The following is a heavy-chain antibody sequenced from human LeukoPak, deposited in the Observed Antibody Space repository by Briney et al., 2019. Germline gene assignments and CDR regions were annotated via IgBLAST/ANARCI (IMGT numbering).Heavy chain of an antibody. CDR3: ARVLHKRNYDSSVYYGY. CDR1: GFIFSSYS. V-gene: IGHV3-48*01. J-gene: IGHJ4*02. Sequence: GGSLRLSCAASGFIFSSYSMNWVRQAPGKGLEWVSYISSSSTTIYYADSVKGRFTISRDNAKNSLYLQMNNLRAEDTAVYYCARVLHKRNYDSSVYYGYWGQGTLVTVSS. CDR2: ISSSSTTI. D-gene: IGHD3-22*01.